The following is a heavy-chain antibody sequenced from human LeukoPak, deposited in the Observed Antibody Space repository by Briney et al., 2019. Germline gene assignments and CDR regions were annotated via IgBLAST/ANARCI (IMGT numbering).Heavy chain of an antibody. J-gene: IGHJ4*02. V-gene: IGHV3-23*01. CDR2: ISGSGGST. CDR3: ADLPGIAAAGTPRD. D-gene: IGHD6-13*01. Sequence: GGSLRLSCAASGFTFGSYAMSWVRQAPGKGLEWVSAISGSGGSTYYADSVKGRFTISRDNSKNTLYLQMNSLRAEDTAVYYCADLPGIAAAGTPRDWGQGTLVTVSS. CDR1: GFTFGSYA.